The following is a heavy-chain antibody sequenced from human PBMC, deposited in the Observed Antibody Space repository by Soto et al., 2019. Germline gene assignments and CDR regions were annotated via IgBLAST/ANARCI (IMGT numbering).Heavy chain of an antibody. CDR2: IYYSGST. CDR3: ARVHYYDSSGYRLYYFDY. Sequence: PSETLSLTCTVSGGSISSGDYYWSWIRQPPGKGLEWIGYIYYSGSTYYNPSLKSRVTISVDTSKNQISLKLSSVTAADTAVYYCARVHYYDSSGYRLYYFDYWGQGTLVTVSS. CDR1: GGSISSGDYY. V-gene: IGHV4-30-4*01. D-gene: IGHD3-22*01. J-gene: IGHJ4*02.